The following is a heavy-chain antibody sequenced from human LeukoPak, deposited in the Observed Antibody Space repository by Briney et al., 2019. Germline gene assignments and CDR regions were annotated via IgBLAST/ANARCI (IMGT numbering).Heavy chain of an antibody. CDR3: ITDLYYDFWSGYLSRT. Sequence: PGGSLRLSCAASGFTFSSYAMSWVRQAPGKGLEWVGRIKSKTEGGTIDYAAPVKGRFTISRDDSKNTLYLQMHSLQTEDTAVYYCITDLYYDFWSGYLSRTWGQGTLVTVSS. CDR1: GFTFSSYA. CDR2: IKSKTEGGTI. V-gene: IGHV3-15*01. D-gene: IGHD3-3*01. J-gene: IGHJ5*02.